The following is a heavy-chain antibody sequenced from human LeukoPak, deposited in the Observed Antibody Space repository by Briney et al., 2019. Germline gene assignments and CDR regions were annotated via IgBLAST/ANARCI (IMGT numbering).Heavy chain of an antibody. Sequence: TTSETLSLTCTVSGASLNSYYWSWIRQPAGKRLEWIGRIYSGGSTNYNPSLRSRVTLSVDTSKNQFSLRLSSLTVADTAVYYCAREGRYGDYEGYWGQGTLVTVSS. CDR2: IYSGGST. CDR1: GASLNSYY. V-gene: IGHV4-4*07. J-gene: IGHJ4*02. D-gene: IGHD4-17*01. CDR3: AREGRYGDYEGY.